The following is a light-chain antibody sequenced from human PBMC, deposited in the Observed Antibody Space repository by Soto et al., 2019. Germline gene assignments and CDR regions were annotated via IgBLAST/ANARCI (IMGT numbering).Light chain of an antibody. CDR3: QQYYNPPWS. V-gene: IGKV4-1*01. CDR2: WAS. Sequence: DIVMTQSPGSLAVSLGERATISCRSSRSLLYRSNNKNYLAWYQQRPGQPPRLLIYWASAREPGVPVRFSGSGSGTDFTLTINSLQPEDVAVYYGQQYYNPPWSFGPGTKVQI. J-gene: IGKJ1*01. CDR1: RSLLYRSNNKNY.